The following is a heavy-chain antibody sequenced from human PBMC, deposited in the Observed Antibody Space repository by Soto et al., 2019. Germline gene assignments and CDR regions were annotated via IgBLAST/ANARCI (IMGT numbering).Heavy chain of an antibody. J-gene: IGHJ6*02. CDR3: ARELAVAGTDYYYYYGMDV. CDR1: GFTFSSYA. CDR2: ISSNGGST. D-gene: IGHD6-19*01. Sequence: GGSLRLSCAASGFTFSSYAMHWVRQAPGKGLEYVSAISSNGGSTYYANSVKDRFTISRDNSKNTLYLQMGSLRAEDMAVYYCARELAVAGTDYYYYYGMDVWGQGTTVTVSS. V-gene: IGHV3-64*01.